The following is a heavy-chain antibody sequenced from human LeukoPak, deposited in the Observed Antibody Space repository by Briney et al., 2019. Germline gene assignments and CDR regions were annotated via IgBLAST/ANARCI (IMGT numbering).Heavy chain of an antibody. V-gene: IGHV3-74*01. J-gene: IGHJ1*01. D-gene: IGHD3-22*01. CDR1: GFTFSSYW. CDR3: ARAPSEIGGYYPEYFRH. Sequence: PGGSLRLSCAASGFTFSSYWMHWARQAPGKGLVWASRIKSDGSTNYADSVKGRFTISRDNAKNTVSLQMNSLRAEDTGVYYCARAPSEIGGYYPEYFRHWGQGTLVTVSS. CDR2: IKSDGST.